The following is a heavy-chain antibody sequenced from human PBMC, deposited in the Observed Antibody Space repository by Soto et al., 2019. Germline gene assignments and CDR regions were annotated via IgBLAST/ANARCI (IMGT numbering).Heavy chain of an antibody. CDR3: ARDVGVQELDY. CDR2: IKPDGSGK. D-gene: IGHD6-6*01. V-gene: IGHV3-7*01. J-gene: IGHJ4*02. Sequence: PWGSLLLCCASSGFTFRINWMSWVRQAPGRGLEWVANIKPDGSGKYYLDSVRGRFTISRDNAENSLFLQIDSLRVEDTAVYYCARDVGVQELDYWGQGTLVTVSS. CDR1: GFTFRINW.